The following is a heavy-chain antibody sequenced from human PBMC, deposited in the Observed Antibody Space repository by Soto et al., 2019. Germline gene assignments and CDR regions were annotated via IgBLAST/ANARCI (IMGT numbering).Heavy chain of an antibody. D-gene: IGHD3-10*01. CDR1: GCSISSAAYC. CDR3: ARQGLGAIHGLVDV. V-gene: IGHV4-30-4*01. CDR2: IYDGGTT. Sequence: PSETLSLTCTVSGCSISSAAYCWSWIRQSPDKGLEWIGHIYDGGTTYSSPSLKGRVTISADTSETQFSLKLSSVSAADTALYYCARQGLGAIHGLVDVWGQGTTVT. J-gene: IGHJ6*02.